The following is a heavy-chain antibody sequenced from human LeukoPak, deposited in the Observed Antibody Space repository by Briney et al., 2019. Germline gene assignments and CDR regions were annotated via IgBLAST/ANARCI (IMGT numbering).Heavy chain of an antibody. V-gene: IGHV5-51*01. J-gene: IGHJ4*02. Sequence: GESLKISCKGSGYSFITYKIGWVRQMPGKGLEWMGIIYPGDSDTRYSPSFQGQVTISVDKSISTAYLRWSSLKASDSGMYYCARQGNDGDPTYDYWGQGTLVTVSS. CDR2: IYPGDSDT. D-gene: IGHD4-17*01. CDR3: ARQGNDGDPTYDY. CDR1: GYSFITYK.